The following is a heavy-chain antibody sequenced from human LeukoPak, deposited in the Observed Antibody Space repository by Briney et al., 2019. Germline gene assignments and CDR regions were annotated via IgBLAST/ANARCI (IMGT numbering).Heavy chain of an antibody. V-gene: IGHV3-74*01. J-gene: IGHJ6*04. CDR1: GFTFSSDW. Sequence: QPGGSLRLSCAASGFTFSSDWMHWVRQAPGEGLVWVSRITNDASSTSYADSVKGRFTISRDNAKNTLYLEMSSLRAEGTAVYYCVRDSSVTRMDVWGKGTTVTVSS. CDR2: ITNDASST. D-gene: IGHD4-17*01. CDR3: VRDSSVTRMDV.